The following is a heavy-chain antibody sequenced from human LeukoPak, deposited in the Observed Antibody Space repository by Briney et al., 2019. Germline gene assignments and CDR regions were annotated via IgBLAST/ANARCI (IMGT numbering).Heavy chain of an antibody. J-gene: IGHJ4*02. CDR2: LKQDGSEK. D-gene: IGHD6-19*01. Sequence: PGGSLRLPCAASGFPFSSYWMSWVRQAPGKGLEWVAYLKQDGSEKYYVDSVTGRFTISRDHAKTSLYQQMTSMRAEAPAVTYCARRQWRVAGGFDYGGQGTLVTVSS. V-gene: IGHV3-7*01. CDR1: GFPFSSYW. CDR3: ARRQWRVAGGFDY.